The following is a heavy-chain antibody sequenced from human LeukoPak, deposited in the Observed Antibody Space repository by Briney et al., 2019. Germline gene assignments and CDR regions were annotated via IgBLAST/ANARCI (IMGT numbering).Heavy chain of an antibody. D-gene: IGHD3-10*01. CDR1: GFTFSTYN. CDR3: ARKSASGNYPLDY. CDR2: ISADSATT. V-gene: IGHV3-23*01. Sequence: GGSLRLSCAASGFTFSTYNMNWVRQAPGKGLEWVSVISADSATTFYADSVKGRFTISRDNAKNTVFLQMSSLRAEDTALYYCARKSASGNYPLDYWGQGTLVTVSS. J-gene: IGHJ4*02.